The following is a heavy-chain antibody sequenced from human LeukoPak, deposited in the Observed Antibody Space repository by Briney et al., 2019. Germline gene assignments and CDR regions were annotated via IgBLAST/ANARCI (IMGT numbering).Heavy chain of an antibody. Sequence: GGSLRLSCAASGFTFSSYWMSWVRQAPGKGLEWVANIKQDGSEKNYVDSVKGRFTISRDNAKKSLYLQMNSLRAADSAVYYCARMGSSSSAYWGQGTLVTVSS. CDR3: ARMGSSSSAY. V-gene: IGHV3-7*01. D-gene: IGHD6-6*01. CDR2: IKQDGSEK. J-gene: IGHJ4*02. CDR1: GFTFSSYW.